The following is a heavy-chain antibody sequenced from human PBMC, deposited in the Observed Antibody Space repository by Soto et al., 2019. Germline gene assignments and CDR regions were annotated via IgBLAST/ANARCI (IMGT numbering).Heavy chain of an antibody. V-gene: IGHV4-39*01. CDR2: IYYSGST. J-gene: IGHJ4*02. CDR1: GGSISSSSYY. D-gene: IGHD3-3*01. CDR3: ARIPTYYEFWRGYLDFDY. Sequence: QLQLQESGPGLVKPSETLSLTCTVSGGSISSSSYYWGWIRQPPGKGLEWIGSIYYSGSTYYNPSRKSLVTITVDTSKKQFSLKLGSVTAAATAVYYCARIPTYYEFWRGYLDFDYWGQGTLVTVSS.